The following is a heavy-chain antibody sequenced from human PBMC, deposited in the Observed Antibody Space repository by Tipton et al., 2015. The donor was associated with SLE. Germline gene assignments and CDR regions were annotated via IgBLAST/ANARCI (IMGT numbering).Heavy chain of an antibody. CDR3: ARGPLLDL. D-gene: IGHD5/OR15-5a*01. Sequence: LRLFCAVYGGSFSGYYWSWIRQPPGKGLEWIGEINHSGSTNYNPSLKSRVTISVDTSKNQFSLKLSSVTAADTAVYYCARGPLLDLWGRGTLVTVSS. V-gene: IGHV4-34*01. CDR2: INHSGST. CDR1: GGSFSGYY. J-gene: IGHJ2*01.